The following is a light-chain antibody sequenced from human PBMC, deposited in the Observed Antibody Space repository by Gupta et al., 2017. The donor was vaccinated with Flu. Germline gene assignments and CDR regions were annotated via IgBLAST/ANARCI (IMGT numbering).Light chain of an antibody. CDR2: EAS. CDR3: LQQDTRTPCT. J-gene: IGKJ2*02. CDR1: QNMAKY. Sequence: SSLSASVGDRVTITSRTSQNMAKYLYLYQLQPGQAPTLLIMEASPLQAGVASRFSGSGCGSDFAFTISSLQVQDVASYFYLQQDTRTPCTFGQGTKVDIK. V-gene: IGKV1-33*01.